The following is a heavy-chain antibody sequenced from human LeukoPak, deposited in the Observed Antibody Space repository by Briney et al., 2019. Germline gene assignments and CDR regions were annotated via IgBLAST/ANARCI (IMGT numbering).Heavy chain of an antibody. CDR2: IRYDGSNK. Sequence: GGSLRLSCAASGFTFSRYGMHWVRHAPGKGLEWVAFIRYDGSNKYYADSVKGRFTISRDNSKNTLYLQMNSLRAEDTAVYYCAKLVLRYFDWLMDYWGQGTLVTVSS. J-gene: IGHJ4*02. D-gene: IGHD3-9*01. V-gene: IGHV3-30*02. CDR1: GFTFSRYG. CDR3: AKLVLRYFDWLMDY.